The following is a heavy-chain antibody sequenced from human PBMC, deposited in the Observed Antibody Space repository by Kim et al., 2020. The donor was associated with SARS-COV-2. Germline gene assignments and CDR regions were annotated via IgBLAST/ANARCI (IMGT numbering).Heavy chain of an antibody. D-gene: IGHD3-10*01. CDR3: ATYMSASWTGFDV. V-gene: IGHV3-49*02. Sequence: YAASVKGRCTISRDDSTSIVYLQVNSLRTEDTAVYYCATYMSASWTGFDVWGQGTMVTVSS. J-gene: IGHJ3*01.